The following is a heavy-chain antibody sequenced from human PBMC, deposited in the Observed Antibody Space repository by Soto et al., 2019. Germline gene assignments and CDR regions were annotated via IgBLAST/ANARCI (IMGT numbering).Heavy chain of an antibody. CDR3: AREIATSGLYYFDY. CDR1: GFTFSSYW. Sequence: EVQLVESGGGLVQPGGSLRLSCAASGFTFSSYWMHWVRQAPGKGLVWVSRMNSDGSSITYADSVKGRFTISRDSAKNTRYLQVHSLRAEDTAVYYCAREIATSGLYYFDYWGQGSLVTVSS. CDR2: MNSDGSSI. V-gene: IGHV3-74*01. J-gene: IGHJ4*02. D-gene: IGHD6-13*01.